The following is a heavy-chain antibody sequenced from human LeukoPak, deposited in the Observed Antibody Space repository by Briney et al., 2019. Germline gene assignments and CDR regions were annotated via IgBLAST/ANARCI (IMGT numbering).Heavy chain of an antibody. V-gene: IGHV4-31*03. J-gene: IGHJ4*02. CDR3: ARDSGYDSEGYFVY. D-gene: IGHD5-12*01. CDR2: IYYSGST. Sequence: SQTLSLTCTVSGGSISSGGYYWSWIRHHPGKGLEWIGYIYYSGSTYYNPSLKSRVTISVDTSKNQFSLKLSSVTAADTAVYYCARDSGYDSEGYFVYWGQGTLVTVSS. CDR1: GGSISSGGYY.